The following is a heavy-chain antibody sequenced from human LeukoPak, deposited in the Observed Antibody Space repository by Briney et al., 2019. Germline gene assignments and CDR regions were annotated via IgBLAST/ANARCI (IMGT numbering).Heavy chain of an antibody. D-gene: IGHD1-26*01. CDR3: ARGRQGAKTRYFDL. CDR1: GIIFSNYA. CDR2: ISSDGGST. J-gene: IGHJ2*01. Sequence: LGGSLRLSCAASGIIFSNYAMHWVRQGPGKGLECISTISSDGGSTYYANSVKGRFTISRDNSKNTLYLQMGSLRAEDMAVYYCARGRQGAKTRYFDLWGRGTRVTVSS. V-gene: IGHV3-64*01.